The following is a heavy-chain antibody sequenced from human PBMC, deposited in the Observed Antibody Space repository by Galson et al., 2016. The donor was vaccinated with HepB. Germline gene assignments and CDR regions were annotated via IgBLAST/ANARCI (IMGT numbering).Heavy chain of an antibody. J-gene: IGHJ5*02. D-gene: IGHD2-2*01. CDR3: AKDQLIVLVPAAGNWFDP. Sequence: SLRLSCAASGFTFDDYAMNWVRQAPGKGLEWVSGISGSGHKTYYADTVKGRFTISRDNSKNTVYLQMNSLGVEDAALYYCAKDQLIVLVPAAGNWFDPSGQGTLVTVSS. CDR1: GFTFDDYA. V-gene: IGHV3-23*01. CDR2: ISGSGHKT.